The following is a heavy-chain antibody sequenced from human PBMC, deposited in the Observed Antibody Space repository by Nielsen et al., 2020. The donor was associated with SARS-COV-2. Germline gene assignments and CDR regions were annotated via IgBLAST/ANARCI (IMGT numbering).Heavy chain of an antibody. V-gene: IGHV4-31*03. CDR2: IYYSGST. J-gene: IGHJ4*02. Sequence: SETLSLTCTVSGGSISSVCYYWSWIRQHPGKGLEWIGYIYYSGSTYYNPSLKSRVTISVDTSKNQFSLKLSSVTAADTAVYYCARGGAIGTTRPYDYWGQGTLVTVSS. D-gene: IGHD1-7*01. CDR3: ARGGAIGTTRPYDY. CDR1: GGSISSVCYY.